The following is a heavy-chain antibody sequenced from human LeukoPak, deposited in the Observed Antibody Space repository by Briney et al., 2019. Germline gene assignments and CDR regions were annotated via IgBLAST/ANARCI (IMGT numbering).Heavy chain of an antibody. V-gene: IGHV3-23*01. CDR3: AKSSGISPDAFDI. Sequence: PGGSLRLSCAASGFTFSSYGMSWVRQAPGKGLEWVSAISGSGGSTYYADSVKGRFTISRDNSKNTLYLQMSSLRAEDTAVYYCAKSSGISPDAFDIWGQGTMVTVSS. CDR2: ISGSGGST. D-gene: IGHD6-19*01. J-gene: IGHJ3*02. CDR1: GFTFSSYG.